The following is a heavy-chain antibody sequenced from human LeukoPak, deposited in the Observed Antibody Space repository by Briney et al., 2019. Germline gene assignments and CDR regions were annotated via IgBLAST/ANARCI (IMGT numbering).Heavy chain of an antibody. D-gene: IGHD3-22*01. CDR3: ARGDSGYYDAFDI. CDR1: GVTFSSYS. J-gene: IGHJ3*02. Sequence: PGGSLRLSCAASGVTFSSYSMNWVRQAPGKGVEWVSSISSSSSYIYYADSVKGRSTISRDNAKNSLYLQMNSLRAEDTAVYYWARGDSGYYDAFDIWGQGTMVTVSS. V-gene: IGHV3-21*01. CDR2: ISSSSSYI.